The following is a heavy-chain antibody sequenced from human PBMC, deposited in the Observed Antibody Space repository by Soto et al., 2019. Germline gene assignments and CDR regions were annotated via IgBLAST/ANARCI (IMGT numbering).Heavy chain of an antibody. V-gene: IGHV3-9*01. D-gene: IGHD2-2*01. CDR2: ISWNSDTI. CDR3: AKDKGPRNCSTRNCFWVALGMDV. CDR1: GFTFDDYA. J-gene: IGHJ6*02. Sequence: EVQLVESGGGLVQPGRSLTLSCAASGFTFDDYAMHWVRQAPGKGLEWVSGISWNSDTIGYADSVRGRFTISRDNAENSLYLQMNSLGAEHTALYYCAKDKGPRNCSTRNCFWVALGMDVWGQGTTVTVSS.